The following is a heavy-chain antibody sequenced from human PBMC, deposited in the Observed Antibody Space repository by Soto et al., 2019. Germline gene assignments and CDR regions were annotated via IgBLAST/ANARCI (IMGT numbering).Heavy chain of an antibody. V-gene: IGHV3-11*01. Sequence: QVQLVESGGGLVKPGGSLRLSCAASGFTFSDYYMSWIRRAPGKGLEWVSYISSSGSTIYYADSVKGRFTISRDNAKNSLYLQMNSLRAEDTAVYYCARGYLYYDFWRQTSYGMDVWGQGTTVTVSS. D-gene: IGHD3-3*01. J-gene: IGHJ6*02. CDR2: ISSSGSTI. CDR3: ARGYLYYDFWRQTSYGMDV. CDR1: GFTFSDYY.